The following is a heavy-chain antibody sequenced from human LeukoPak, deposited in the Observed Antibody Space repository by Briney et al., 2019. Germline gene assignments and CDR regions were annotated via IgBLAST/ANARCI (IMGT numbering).Heavy chain of an antibody. CDR2: INGDGSIT. CDR3: TRDRTTVTLFDY. CDR1: GFTFSSYW. D-gene: IGHD4-17*01. Sequence: GGSLRLSCAASGFTFSSYWMHWVRQAPGKGLVWVSRINGDGSITGYADSVKGRLTASRDNAKNTLYLQMNSLGAEDTAVYFCTRDRTTVTLFDYWGQGTLVTVSS. V-gene: IGHV3-74*01. J-gene: IGHJ4*02.